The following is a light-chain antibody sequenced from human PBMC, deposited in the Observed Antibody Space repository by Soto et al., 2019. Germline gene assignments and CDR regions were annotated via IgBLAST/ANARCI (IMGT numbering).Light chain of an antibody. Sequence: DIQMTQSPSSVSASVGDRVILACRASEGVSKWLAWYQQKPGTAPRLLISGASTLHSGVPSRFSGTGSGTDFTLIISDLQPEDFATYYCQQANSFPYTFGQGTRLEMK. CDR1: EGVSKW. CDR3: QQANSFPYT. V-gene: IGKV1-12*01. J-gene: IGKJ2*01. CDR2: GAS.